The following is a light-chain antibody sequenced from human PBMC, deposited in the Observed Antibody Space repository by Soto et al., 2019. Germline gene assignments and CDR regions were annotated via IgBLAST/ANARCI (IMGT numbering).Light chain of an antibody. Sequence: IVLTQSPATLSVSPGERATLSCRASQSFXSNFGWYQQKPGQAPRMLIXGASTRGTGIPARFSGSGSGREFTLTISSLQSEDFSVYYCQQYNNWPPLTFGQGTKVDIK. V-gene: IGKV3-15*01. CDR3: QQYNNWPPLT. CDR1: QSFXSN. CDR2: GAS. J-gene: IGKJ1*01.